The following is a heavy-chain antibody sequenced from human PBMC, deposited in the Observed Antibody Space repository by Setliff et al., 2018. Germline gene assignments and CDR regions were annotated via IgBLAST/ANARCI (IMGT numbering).Heavy chain of an antibody. V-gene: IGHV3-30*02. CDR2: IRYDGISK. J-gene: IGHJ6*03. D-gene: IGHD3-16*01. CDR1: GFIFGSFG. CDR3: ARDPIGPFLSYMDD. Sequence: GGSLRLSCAASGFIFGSFGMYWVRQAPGKGLEWVSFIRYDGISKYYADSVKGRFTISRDNSRNTLYLQMNSLRGEDTAVYFCARDPIGPFLSYMDDWGKGTTVTVSS.